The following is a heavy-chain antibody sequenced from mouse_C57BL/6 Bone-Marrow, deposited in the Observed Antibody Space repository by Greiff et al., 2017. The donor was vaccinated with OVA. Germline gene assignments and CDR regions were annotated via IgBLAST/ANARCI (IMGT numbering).Heavy chain of an antibody. CDR1: GFNIKDDY. V-gene: IGHV14-4*01. CDR3: TTYDYLAWFAY. Sequence: VQLQQSGAELVRPGASVKLSCTASGFNIKDDYMHWVKQRPEQGLEWIGWIDPENGDTEYASKFQGKATITADTSSNTACLQLSSLTSEDTAVYYCTTYDYLAWFAYWGQGTLVTVSA. D-gene: IGHD2-4*01. J-gene: IGHJ3*01. CDR2: IDPENGDT.